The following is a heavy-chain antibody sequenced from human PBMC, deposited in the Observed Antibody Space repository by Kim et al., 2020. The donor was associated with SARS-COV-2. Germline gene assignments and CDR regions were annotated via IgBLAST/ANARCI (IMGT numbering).Heavy chain of an antibody. J-gene: IGHJ6*02. D-gene: IGHD3-10*01. CDR2: ISAYNGNT. V-gene: IGHV1-18*01. Sequence: ASVKVSCKASGYTFTSYGISWVRQAPGQGLEWMGWISAYNGNTNYAQKLQGRVTMTTDTSTSTAYMELRSLRSDDTAVYYCARKGMQLLWFGENYYGMDVWGQGTTVTVSS. CDR3: ARKGMQLLWFGENYYGMDV. CDR1: GYTFTSYG.